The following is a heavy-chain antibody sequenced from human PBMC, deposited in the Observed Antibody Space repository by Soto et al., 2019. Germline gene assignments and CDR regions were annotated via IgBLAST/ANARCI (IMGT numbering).Heavy chain of an antibody. D-gene: IGHD7-27*01. CDR1: GGSFSGYY. Sequence: QVQLQQWGAGLLKPSETLSLTCAVYGGSFSGYYWSWIRQPPGKGLEWIGEINHSGSTNYNPSLKSRVTRSVDTSKNQLSLKLSSVTAAGTAVYYCARGWGRIFDYWGQGTLVTVSS. CDR2: INHSGST. J-gene: IGHJ4*02. CDR3: ARGWGRIFDY. V-gene: IGHV4-34*01.